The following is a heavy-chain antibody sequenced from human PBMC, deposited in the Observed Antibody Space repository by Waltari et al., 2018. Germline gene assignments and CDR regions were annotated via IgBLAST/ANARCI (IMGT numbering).Heavy chain of an antibody. D-gene: IGHD1-7*01. J-gene: IGHJ3*02. Sequence: QVQLQESGPGLVKPSQTLSLTCPVSGGSISSGSYYWSWIRQPAGKGLEWIGYIYTSGSTNYNPSLKSRVTISVDTSKNQFSLKLSSVTAADTAVYYCARSPELRARAFDIWGQGTMVTVSS. CDR1: GGSISSGSYY. V-gene: IGHV4-61*09. CDR2: IYTSGST. CDR3: ARSPELRARAFDI.